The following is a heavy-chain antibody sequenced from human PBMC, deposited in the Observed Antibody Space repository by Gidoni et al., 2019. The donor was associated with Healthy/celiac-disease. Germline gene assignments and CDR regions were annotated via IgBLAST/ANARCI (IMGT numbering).Heavy chain of an antibody. Sequence: EVQLVESGGGVVRPGGSRRLSWAASGFTLEDYGMSWVRQAPGKGLEWVSGINWNGGSTGYSDSVKCRFTISRDNAKNSLYLQMNSLRAEDTALYYCARIGYCSITSCYAGAFDIWGQGTMVTVSS. J-gene: IGHJ3*02. V-gene: IGHV3-20*04. CDR1: GFTLEDYG. CDR2: INWNGGST. D-gene: IGHD2-2*01. CDR3: ARIGYCSITSCYAGAFDI.